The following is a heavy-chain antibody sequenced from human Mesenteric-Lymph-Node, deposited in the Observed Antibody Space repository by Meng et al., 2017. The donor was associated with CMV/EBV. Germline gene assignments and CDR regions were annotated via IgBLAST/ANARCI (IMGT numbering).Heavy chain of an antibody. CDR2: INHSGST. D-gene: IGHD3-9*01. V-gene: IGHV4-34*01. CDR3: ARGSSYDILTGYFDY. Sequence: QVQFHQWGAGLLKASETLSVTCAVYGGSFSGYYWNWIRQSPEKGLEWIGEINHSGSTTYNPSFTSRIIISVDTSTNQISLNMSSVTAADTAVYYCARGSSYDILTGYFDYWGQGALVTVSS. J-gene: IGHJ4*02. CDR1: GGSFSGYY.